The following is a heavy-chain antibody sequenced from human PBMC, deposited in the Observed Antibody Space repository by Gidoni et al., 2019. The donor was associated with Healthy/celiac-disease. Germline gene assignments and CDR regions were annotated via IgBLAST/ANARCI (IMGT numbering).Heavy chain of an antibody. CDR1: GYSFTSYW. CDR3: ARPMYYYDSSGYRELYYFDY. V-gene: IGHV5-51*01. CDR2: IYPGDSDT. J-gene: IGHJ4*02. Sequence: EVQLVQSGAEVKKPGESLKISCKGSGYSFTSYWIGWGRQMPGKGLEWMGMIYPGDSDTSYSPSFQVQVTISADKSISTAYLQWSSLKASDTAMYYCARPMYYYDSSGYRELYYFDYWGQGTLATVSS. D-gene: IGHD3-22*01.